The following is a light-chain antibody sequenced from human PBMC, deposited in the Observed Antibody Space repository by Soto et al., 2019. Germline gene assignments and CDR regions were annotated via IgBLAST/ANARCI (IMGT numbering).Light chain of an antibody. CDR3: QQYKNWPWT. CDR1: QSISSW. V-gene: IGKV1-5*02. CDR2: DAS. J-gene: IGKJ1*01. Sequence: RSTMYACMPDRGKIICRASQSISSWLAWYQQKPGKAPKPLIYDASSLESGVPSRVSGSGSGTEFTLTIISLQSEDFAFYYCQQYKNWPWTFGQGTKVDIK.